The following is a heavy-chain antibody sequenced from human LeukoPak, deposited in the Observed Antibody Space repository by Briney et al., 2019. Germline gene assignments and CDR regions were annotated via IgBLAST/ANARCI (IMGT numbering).Heavy chain of an antibody. CDR1: GFTFSSFA. D-gene: IGHD6-6*01. Sequence: PGGSLRLSCVASGFTFSSFAMHWVRQAPGKGLEWVAVISRDGRDKHHADSVKGRFTISRDNSKNTLYLQMNSLRAEDTAVYFCAKDPRIAAAYYFDYWGQGTLVTVSS. CDR2: ISRDGRDK. J-gene: IGHJ4*02. V-gene: IGHV3-30*04. CDR3: AKDPRIAAAYYFDY.